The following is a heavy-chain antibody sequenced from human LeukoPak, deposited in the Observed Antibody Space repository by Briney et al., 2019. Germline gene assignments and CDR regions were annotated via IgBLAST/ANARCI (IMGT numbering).Heavy chain of an antibody. D-gene: IGHD3-10*01. J-gene: IGHJ4*02. CDR1: GFTFDDYA. Sequence: PGGSLRLSCAASGFTFDDYAMHWVRQAPGKGLEWVSLISWDGGSTYYADSVKGRFTISRDNSKNSLYLQMNSLRAEDTALYYCAKDRGPYYYGSGSYDYFDYWGQGTLVTVSS. CDR3: AKDRGPYYYGSGSYDYFDY. V-gene: IGHV3-43D*03. CDR2: ISWDGGST.